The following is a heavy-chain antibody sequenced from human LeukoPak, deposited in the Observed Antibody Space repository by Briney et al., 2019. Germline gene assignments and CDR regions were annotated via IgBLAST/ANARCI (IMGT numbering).Heavy chain of an antibody. CDR1: GSSISSYY. CDR3: ARETDSYGEGSFDY. V-gene: IGHV4-59*01. D-gene: IGHD5-18*01. J-gene: IGHJ4*02. CDR2: IYYSGST. Sequence: PSETLSLTCTVSGSSISSYYWKWMRQPPGKGMEGIGYIYYSGSTNYNPSLKSRVTISVDTSKNQFSLKLSSVTAADTAVYYCARETDSYGEGSFDYWGQGTLVTVSS.